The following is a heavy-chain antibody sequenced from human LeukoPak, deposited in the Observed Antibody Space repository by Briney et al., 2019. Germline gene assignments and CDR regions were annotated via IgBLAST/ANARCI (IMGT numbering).Heavy chain of an antibody. D-gene: IGHD6-13*01. CDR3: ARGGAGTHDD. V-gene: IGHV1-18*01. Sequence: ASVKVSCKASGYTFTNYGISWVRQAPGQGLEWMGWISVYNGNTNYAQKFQGRVTMTTDTSTSTAYMELRSLTSDDTAAYYCARGGAGTHDDWGQGTLVTVSS. CDR1: GYTFTNYG. CDR2: ISVYNGNT. J-gene: IGHJ4*02.